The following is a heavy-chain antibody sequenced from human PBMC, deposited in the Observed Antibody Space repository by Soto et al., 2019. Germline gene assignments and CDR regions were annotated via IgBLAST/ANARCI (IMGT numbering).Heavy chain of an antibody. D-gene: IGHD1-1*01. CDR3: VKDYSRVWTFY. CDR1: GFTFSSYG. Sequence: PGGSLRLSCAASGFTFSSYGMHWVRQAPGKGLEWVAVISYDGSNKYYADSVKGRFTISRDSSKNTLYLQMNSLRAEDTAIYYCVKDYSRVWTFYWGQGTLVTVSS. V-gene: IGHV3-30*18. CDR2: ISYDGSNK. J-gene: IGHJ4*02.